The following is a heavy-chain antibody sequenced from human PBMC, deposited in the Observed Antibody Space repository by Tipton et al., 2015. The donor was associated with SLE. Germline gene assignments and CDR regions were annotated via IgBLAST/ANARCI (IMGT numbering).Heavy chain of an antibody. CDR2: IYYSGST. Sequence: TLSLTCTVSGGSISTYYCNWTPQPPGKGLEWIGNIYYSGSTNYNPSLQSRVIISVETSKSQFSLKLSFVTAADTAVYYCAGETYYSYSSDLNAFDNLGQGRKVT. J-gene: IGHJ3*02. CDR3: AGETYYSYSSDLNAFDN. CDR1: GGSISTYY. D-gene: IGHD3-22*01. V-gene: IGHV4-59*01.